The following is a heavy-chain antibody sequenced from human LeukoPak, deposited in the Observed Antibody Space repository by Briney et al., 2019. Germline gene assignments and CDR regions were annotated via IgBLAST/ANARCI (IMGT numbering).Heavy chain of an antibody. D-gene: IGHD3-3*01. CDR1: GGSFSGYY. CDR3: AREIRYDFWSGYSYYFDY. Sequence: SETLSLTCAVYGGSFSGYYWSWIRQPPGEGLEWIGEINHSGSTNYNPSLKSRVTISVDTSQNQFSLKLSSVTAADTAVYYCAREIRYDFWSGYSYYFDYWGQGTLVTVSS. CDR2: INHSGST. V-gene: IGHV4-34*01. J-gene: IGHJ4*02.